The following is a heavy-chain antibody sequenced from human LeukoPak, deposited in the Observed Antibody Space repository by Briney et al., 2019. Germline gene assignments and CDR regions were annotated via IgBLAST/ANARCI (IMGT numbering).Heavy chain of an antibody. CDR3: AKRGVVSRVILVGFHKESDYFDS. CDR2: MSDSGGRT. CDR1: GITLSNYG. Sequence: GGSLRLSCAVSGITLSNYGISWVRQAPGKGLEWVAGMSDSGGRTNYADSVKGRFTISRDNPKNTLYLQMNSLRAEDTAVYFCAKRGVVSRVILVGFHKESDYFDSWGQGALVTVSS. V-gene: IGHV3-23*01. D-gene: IGHD3-22*01. J-gene: IGHJ4*02.